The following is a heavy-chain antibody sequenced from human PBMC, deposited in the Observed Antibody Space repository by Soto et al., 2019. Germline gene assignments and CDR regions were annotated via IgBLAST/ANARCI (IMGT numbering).Heavy chain of an antibody. CDR1: GFSFSTSAVG. D-gene: IGHD6-13*01. Sequence: QITLKESGPPLVKPTQTLTLTCTFSGFSFSTSAVGVGWIRQPPGKALEWLALIYWDDDKRYSPSLKGRLTINNDNSRNQVDVTMTNMAPVDTATYYCAHVYWAASGTRYYFDYWGQGTLVTVSS. CDR2: IYWDDDK. V-gene: IGHV2-5*02. CDR3: AHVYWAASGTRYYFDY. J-gene: IGHJ4*02.